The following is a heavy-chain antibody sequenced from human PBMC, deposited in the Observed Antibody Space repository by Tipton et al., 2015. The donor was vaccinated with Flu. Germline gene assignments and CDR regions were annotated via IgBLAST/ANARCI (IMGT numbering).Heavy chain of an antibody. J-gene: IGHJ4*02. Sequence: SLRLSCAASGFTVSSNYMSWVRQAPGKGLEWVSVIYSGGSTYYADSVKGRFTISRDNAKNSLYLQMNSLRAEDTAVYYCARDPYSSSWSVFDYWGQGTLVAVSS. V-gene: IGHV3-53*01. CDR3: ARDPYSSSWSVFDY. CDR2: IYSGGST. CDR1: GFTVSSNY. D-gene: IGHD6-13*01.